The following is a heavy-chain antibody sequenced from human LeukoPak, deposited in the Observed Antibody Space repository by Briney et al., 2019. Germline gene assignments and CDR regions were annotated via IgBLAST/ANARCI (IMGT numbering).Heavy chain of an antibody. J-gene: IGHJ4*02. CDR3: ARVGSVVAATPPD. Sequence: GGSLRLSCAASGFTFSDDYMSWIRQTPGKGLEWVSYISSSGSTIYYADSVKGRFTISRDNAKNSLYLQMNSLRAEDTAVYYCARVGSVVAATPPDWGQGTLVTVSS. CDR2: ISSSGSTI. D-gene: IGHD2-15*01. CDR1: GFTFSDDY. V-gene: IGHV3-11*04.